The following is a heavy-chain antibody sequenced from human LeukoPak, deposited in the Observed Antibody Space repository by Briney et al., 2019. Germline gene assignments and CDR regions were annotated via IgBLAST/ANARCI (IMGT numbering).Heavy chain of an antibody. D-gene: IGHD3-22*01. CDR2: IYYSGST. CDR3: ARAEGLRDSSGYYYEYRGFEI. V-gene: IGHV4-59*01. J-gene: IGHJ3*02. Sequence: SETLSLTCTVSGGSISSYYWSWIRQPPGKGLEWIGYIYYSGSTNYNPSLKSRVTISVDTSKNQFSLKLSSVTAAVTAVYYCARAEGLRDSSGYYYEYRGFEIWGQGTMVTVSS. CDR1: GGSISSYY.